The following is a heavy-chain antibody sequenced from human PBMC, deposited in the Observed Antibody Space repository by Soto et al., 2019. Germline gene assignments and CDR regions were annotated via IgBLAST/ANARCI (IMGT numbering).Heavy chain of an antibody. CDR2: IYYSGST. V-gene: IGHV4-39*01. CDR3: ARHSAHLGELSLWRGDAFDI. J-gene: IGHJ3*02. D-gene: IGHD3-16*02. CDR1: GGSISSGSYY. Sequence: PSETLSLTCTVSGGSISSGSYYWGWIRQPPGKGLEWIGSIYYSGSTYYNPSLKSRVTISVDTSKNQFSLKLSSVTAADTAVYYCARHSAHLGELSLWRGDAFDIWGQGTMVTVSS.